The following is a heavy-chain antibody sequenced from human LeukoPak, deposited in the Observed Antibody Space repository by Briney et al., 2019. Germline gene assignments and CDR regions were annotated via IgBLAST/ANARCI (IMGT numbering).Heavy chain of an antibody. CDR3: AKALDIVVVPAAISWFDP. Sequence: GGSLRLSCAASGFTFSSYAMSWVRQAPGKGLEWVSAISGSGGSTYYADSVKGGFTISRDNSKTPLYLQMNSLRAEDTAVYYCAKALDIVVVPAAISWFDPWGQGTLVTVSS. V-gene: IGHV3-23*01. CDR1: GFTFSSYA. D-gene: IGHD2-2*01. J-gene: IGHJ5*02. CDR2: ISGSGGST.